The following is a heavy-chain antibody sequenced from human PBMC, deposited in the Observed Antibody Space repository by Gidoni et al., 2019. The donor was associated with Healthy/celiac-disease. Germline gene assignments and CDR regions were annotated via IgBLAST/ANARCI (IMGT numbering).Heavy chain of an antibody. CDR3: ARDVTIFGVVIRKFDY. J-gene: IGHJ4*02. CDR2: INHSGST. D-gene: IGHD3-3*01. Sequence: QVQLQQWGAGLLKPSETLSLTCAVSGGSFSGYYWSWIRQPPGKGLEWIGEINHSGSTNYNPSLKSRVTISVDTSKNQFSLKLSSVTAADTAVYYCARDVTIFGVVIRKFDYWGQGTLVTVSS. V-gene: IGHV4-34*01. CDR1: GGSFSGYY.